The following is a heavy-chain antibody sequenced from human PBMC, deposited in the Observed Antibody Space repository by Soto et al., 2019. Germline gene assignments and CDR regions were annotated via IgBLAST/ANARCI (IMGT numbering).Heavy chain of an antibody. D-gene: IGHD3-10*01. CDR3: ARQSVKWLGELAQVDAFDV. J-gene: IGHJ3*01. CDR1: EYTFTSYD. CDR2: MNPNSGNT. Sequence: QVQLVQSGAEVKKPGASVKVSCKASEYTFTSYDINWVRQATGQGLEWMGWMNPNSGNTGYAQKFQGRVTMIRNASVSTAYMELSSLNSEDTAIYYCARQSVKWLGELAQVDAFDVWGQGTMVTVSS. V-gene: IGHV1-8*01.